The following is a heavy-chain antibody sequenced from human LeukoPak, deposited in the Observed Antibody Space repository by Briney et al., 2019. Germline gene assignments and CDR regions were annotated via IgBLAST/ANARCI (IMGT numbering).Heavy chain of an antibody. D-gene: IGHD5-18*01. Sequence: GGSLRLSCAASGFTFSGSAVHWVRQASGKGLEWIGRISSKAANYATAYSASVKGSFAISRDDSESTAYLQINSLQTEDTAVYYCTGGHTAMAPWGQGTLVIVSS. J-gene: IGHJ5*02. CDR1: GFTFSGSA. V-gene: IGHV3-73*01. CDR3: TGGHTAMAP. CDR2: ISSKAANYAT.